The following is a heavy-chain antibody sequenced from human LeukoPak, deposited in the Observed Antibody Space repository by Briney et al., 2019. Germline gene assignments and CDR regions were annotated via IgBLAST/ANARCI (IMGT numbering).Heavy chain of an antibody. Sequence: GGSLRLPCAASGFTFSSYSMNWVRQAPGKGLEWVSSISSSSSYIYYTDSVKGRFTISRDNAKNSLYLQMNSLRAEDTAVYYCARTFWSGYYTGIRYWGQGTLVTVSS. D-gene: IGHD3-3*01. J-gene: IGHJ4*02. CDR3: ARTFWSGYYTGIRY. CDR2: ISSSSSYI. CDR1: GFTFSSYS. V-gene: IGHV3-21*01.